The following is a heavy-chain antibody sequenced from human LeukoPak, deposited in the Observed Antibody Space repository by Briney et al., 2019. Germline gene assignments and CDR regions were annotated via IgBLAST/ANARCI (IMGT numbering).Heavy chain of an antibody. CDR1: GFTFDCCG. D-gene: IGHD4-23*01. V-gene: IGHV3-30*02. J-gene: IGHJ2*01. Sequence: PGGSLTLSCAASGFTFDCCGMHWVRQAPGKGLEWVAFIRNVGNDKYYADSVKGRFTISRDSSKNTLYLQMSSLRDEDTAVYYCAKNNDYGGSYWYFDLWGRGTLVTVSS. CDR3: AKNNDYGGSYWYFDL. CDR2: IRNVGNDK.